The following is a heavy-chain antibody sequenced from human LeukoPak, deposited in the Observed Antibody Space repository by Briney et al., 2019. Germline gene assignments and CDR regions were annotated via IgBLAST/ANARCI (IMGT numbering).Heavy chain of an antibody. D-gene: IGHD5-18*01. CDR3: VRDALHTAHFDY. V-gene: IGHV3-48*02. CDR1: GFTFSSYT. J-gene: IGHJ4*02. Sequence: GGSLRLSCAASGFTFSSYTMNWVRQAPGKGLQWVSTVSASSNIHYSESVKGRFAISRDNARNSLYLQMNSLRDEDTAVYYCVRDALHTAHFDYWGQGTLVTVSS. CDR2: VSASSNI.